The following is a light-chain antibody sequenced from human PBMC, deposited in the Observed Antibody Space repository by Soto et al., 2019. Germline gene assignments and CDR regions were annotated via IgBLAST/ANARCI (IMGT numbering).Light chain of an antibody. V-gene: IGLV2-14*01. CDR3: GSFRSSSTLYV. CDR2: DVS. J-gene: IGLJ1*01. Sequence: QSALTQPASVSGSPGQSITISCTGTSSDVGGYNYVSWYQQHPGKAPKLMIYDVSNRPSGVSNRFSGSKSGNTASLTISGLQAEDEADYYSGSFRSSSTLYVFGTGTKVTVL. CDR1: SSDVGGYNY.